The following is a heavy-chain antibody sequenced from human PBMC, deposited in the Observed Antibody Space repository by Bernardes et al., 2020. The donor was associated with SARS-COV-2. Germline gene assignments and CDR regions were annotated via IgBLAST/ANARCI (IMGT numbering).Heavy chain of an antibody. D-gene: IGHD2-21*01. CDR1: GFTFSIYE. V-gene: IGHV3-48*03. CDR2: INGDSGT. CDR3: VRLGRHCGGNRCQYPDI. Sequence: GSLRLSCVASGFTFSIYEMQWVRQAPGRGLEWVSYINGDSGTHYADSVKGRFIISRDNVKKSLFLQMNSLSADDTAIYYCVRLGRHCGGNRCQYPDIWGQGTMVTVSS. J-gene: IGHJ3*02.